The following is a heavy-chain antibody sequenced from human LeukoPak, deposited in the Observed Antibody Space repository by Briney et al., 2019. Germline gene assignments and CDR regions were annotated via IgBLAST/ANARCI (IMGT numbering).Heavy chain of an antibody. D-gene: IGHD6-19*01. J-gene: IGHJ4*02. CDR3: ARDDISVIAVAFDY. V-gene: IGHV3-21*01. CDR2: ISTTGSYI. CDR1: GFTFSSYG. Sequence: GGSLRLSCAASGFTFSSYGMNWVRQAPGKGLEWVSSISTTGSYIYYADSVKGRFTISRDNAKNSLYLQMNSLRAEDTAVYYCARDDISVIAVAFDYWGQGTLVTVSS.